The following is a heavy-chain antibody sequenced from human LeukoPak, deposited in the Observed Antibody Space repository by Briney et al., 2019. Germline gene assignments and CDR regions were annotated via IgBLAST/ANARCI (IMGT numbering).Heavy chain of an antibody. CDR2: IYTSGST. V-gene: IGHV4-61*02. J-gene: IGHJ4*02. D-gene: IGHD6-25*01. CDR3: ARHASSAKNLVLFDY. CDR1: GGSISSGSYY. Sequence: SETLSLTCTVSGGSISSGSYYWSWIRQPAGKGLEWIGRIYTSGSTNYNPSLKSRVTISVDTSKNQFSLKLSSVTAADTAVYYCARHASSAKNLVLFDYWGQGTLVTVSS.